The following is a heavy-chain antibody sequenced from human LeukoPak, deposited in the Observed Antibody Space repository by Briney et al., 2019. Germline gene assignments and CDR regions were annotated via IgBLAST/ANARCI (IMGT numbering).Heavy chain of an antibody. J-gene: IGHJ5*02. CDR2: ISYDGSNK. V-gene: IGHV3-30-3*01. CDR3: AREEYYDILTGYA. D-gene: IGHD3-9*01. Sequence: GGSLRLSCAASGFTFSSYAMHWVRQAPGKGLEWVAVISYDGSNKYYADSVKGRFTISRDNAKNSLYLQMNSLRAEDTAVYYCAREEYYDILTGYAWGQGTLVTVSS. CDR1: GFTFSSYA.